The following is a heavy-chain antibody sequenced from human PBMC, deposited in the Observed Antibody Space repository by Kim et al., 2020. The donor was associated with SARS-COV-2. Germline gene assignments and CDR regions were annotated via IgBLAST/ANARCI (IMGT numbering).Heavy chain of an antibody. D-gene: IGHD2-15*01. V-gene: IGHV3-23*01. J-gene: IGHJ4*02. CDR3: AKEAEDIVVVVAATN. Sequence: DSVKGRFTISRDNSKNTLYLQMNSLRAEDTAVYYCAKEAEDIVVVVAATNWGQGTLVTVSS.